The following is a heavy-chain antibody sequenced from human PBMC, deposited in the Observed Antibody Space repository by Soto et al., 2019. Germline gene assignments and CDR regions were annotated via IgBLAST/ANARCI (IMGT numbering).Heavy chain of an antibody. CDR1: GFTFSSYW. J-gene: IGHJ6*03. Sequence: EVQLVESGGGLVQPGGSLRLSCAASGFTFSSYWMSWVRQAPGKGLEWVANIKQDGSEKYYVDSVKGRFTISRDNAKNSLYLQMNSLRAEDTAVYYCAREGNWNKYYYYYYMDVWGKGTTVTVSS. D-gene: IGHD1-20*01. CDR2: IKQDGSEK. V-gene: IGHV3-7*01. CDR3: AREGNWNKYYYYYYMDV.